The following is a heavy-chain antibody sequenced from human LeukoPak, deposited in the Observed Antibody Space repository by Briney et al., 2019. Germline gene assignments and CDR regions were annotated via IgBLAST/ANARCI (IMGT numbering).Heavy chain of an antibody. V-gene: IGHV4-34*01. Sequence: SETLSLTRAVYGGSFSSYYWSWIRQPPGKGPEWIGEINHSGSTNYNPSLKSRVTISVDTSKNQFSLKLSSVTAADTAVYYCARGLGLRYFDWSKNWFDPWGQGTLVTVSS. J-gene: IGHJ5*02. CDR2: INHSGST. CDR3: ARGLGLRYFDWSKNWFDP. D-gene: IGHD3-9*01. CDR1: GGSFSSYY.